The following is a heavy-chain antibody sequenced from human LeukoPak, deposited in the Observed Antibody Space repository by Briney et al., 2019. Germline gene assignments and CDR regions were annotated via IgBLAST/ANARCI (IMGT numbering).Heavy chain of an antibody. CDR2: ISSSTSYM. V-gene: IGHV3-21*01. D-gene: IGHD3/OR15-3a*01. CDR3: ARGGVGLVIIPGWEYDYYGLDV. J-gene: IGHJ6*02. CDR1: GFTLSTYS. Sequence: PGGSLRLSCAASGFTLSTYSMNWVRHAPGKGLEWVSSISSSTSYMYYADSVKGRFTISRDNAKNSLYLQMNSLRAEDTAVYYCARGGVGLVIIPGWEYDYYGLDVWGQGTTVTVSS.